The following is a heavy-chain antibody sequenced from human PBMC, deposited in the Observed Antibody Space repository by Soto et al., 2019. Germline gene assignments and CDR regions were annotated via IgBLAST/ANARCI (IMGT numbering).Heavy chain of an antibody. CDR2: IRSKANNYAT. CDR3: ARHALQYCGGDCYLLPYFDL. CDR1: GFTFSGSA. V-gene: IGHV3-73*02. J-gene: IGHJ2*01. D-gene: IGHD2-21*02. Sequence: EMQLVESGGGLVQPGGSLKLSCAASGFTFSGSAMHWVRQASGKGLEWVGRIRSKANNYATVYAASVKGRFTISRDDSKNTAHLQMNSLKTEDTAVSYCARHALQYCGGDCYLLPYFDLWGRGTLVTVSS.